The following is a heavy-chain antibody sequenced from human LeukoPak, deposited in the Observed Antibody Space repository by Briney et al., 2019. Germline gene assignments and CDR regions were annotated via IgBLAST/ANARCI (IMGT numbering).Heavy chain of an antibody. CDR2: IRSKANSYAT. D-gene: IGHD3-22*01. V-gene: IGHV3-73*01. CDR3: TSPFPDYYDSSGYRPAFDY. CDR1: GFTFSGSA. J-gene: IGHJ4*02. Sequence: GGSLRLSCAASGFTFSGSAMHWVRQASGKGLEWVGRIRSKANSYATAYAASVKGRFTIARDDSKNTAYLQMNSLKTEDTAVYYCTSPFPDYYDSSGYRPAFDYWGQGTLVAVSS.